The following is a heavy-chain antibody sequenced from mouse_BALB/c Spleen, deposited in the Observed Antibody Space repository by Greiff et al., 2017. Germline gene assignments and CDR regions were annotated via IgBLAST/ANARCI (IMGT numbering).Heavy chain of an antibody. J-gene: IGHJ2*01. D-gene: IGHD2-3*01. Sequence: EVKLVESGGGLVKPGGSLKLSCAASGFTFSSYAMSWVRQTPEKRLEWVASISSGGSTYYPDSVKGRCTISRDHARNILYLQMSSLRSEDTAMYYCARGEDDSYYGFDYWGQGTTLTVSS. V-gene: IGHV5-6-5*01. CDR1: GFTFSSYA. CDR3: ARGEDDSYYGFDY. CDR2: ISSGGST.